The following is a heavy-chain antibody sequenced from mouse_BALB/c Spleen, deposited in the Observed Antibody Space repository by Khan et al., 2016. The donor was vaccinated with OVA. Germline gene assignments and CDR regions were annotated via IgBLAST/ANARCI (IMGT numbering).Heavy chain of an antibody. CDR3: ARRGRRWDFDY. CDR2: INPSTGYT. J-gene: IGHJ2*01. D-gene: IGHD1-1*01. V-gene: IGHV1-7*01. CDR1: GYTFINYW. Sequence: QVQLQQSGAELAKPGASVKMSCKASGYTFINYWILWVKQRPGQGLEWIGYINPSTGYTEYNQNFKDKATLTADKSSSTAYMQLSSLTSEDSAVYYCARRGRRWDFDYGGQGTTRTVSS.